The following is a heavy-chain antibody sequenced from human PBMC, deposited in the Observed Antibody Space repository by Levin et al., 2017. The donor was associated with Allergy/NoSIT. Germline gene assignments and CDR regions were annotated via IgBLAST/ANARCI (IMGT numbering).Heavy chain of an antibody. J-gene: IGHJ3*02. CDR3: ARDWNYYDNAFDI. V-gene: IGHV3-30-3*01. Sequence: QSGGSLRLSCAASGFTFSSYAMHWVRQAPGKGLEWVAVISYDGSNKYYADSVKGRFTISRDNSKNTLYLQMNSLRAEDTAVYYCARDWNYYDNAFDIWGQGTMVTVSS. CDR2: ISYDGSNK. CDR1: GFTFSSYA. D-gene: IGHD1-7*01.